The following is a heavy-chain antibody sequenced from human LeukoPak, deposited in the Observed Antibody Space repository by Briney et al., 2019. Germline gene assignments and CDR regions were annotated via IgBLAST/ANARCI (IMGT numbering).Heavy chain of an antibody. V-gene: IGHV3-30*04. CDR2: MSYDGRSE. Sequence: PGGSLRLSCAASGFTFSSYGMHWVRQAPGKGLEWVAVMSYDGRSEYYADSVKGRFTISRDTSKNTVYLQMNSLRIEDTAVYYCARDSVTTGYSFDYWGQGTLVTVSS. CDR1: GFTFSSYG. J-gene: IGHJ4*02. D-gene: IGHD4-17*01. CDR3: ARDSVTTGYSFDY.